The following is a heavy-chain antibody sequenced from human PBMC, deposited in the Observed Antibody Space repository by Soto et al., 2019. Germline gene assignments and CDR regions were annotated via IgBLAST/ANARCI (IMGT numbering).Heavy chain of an antibody. J-gene: IGHJ4*02. V-gene: IGHV4-4*07. CDR2: IHTTDGT. D-gene: IGHD6-13*01. CDR1: GGSISSYY. CDR3: ARAMSSAAGLYFDF. Sequence: SETLSLTCTVSGGSISSYYWSWIRQPAGKGMEWIGRIHTTDGTNYNPSLKSRVTMSIDTSNNQFSLKLSSLTAADTAVYYCARAMSSAAGLYFDFWGQGTLVTVSS.